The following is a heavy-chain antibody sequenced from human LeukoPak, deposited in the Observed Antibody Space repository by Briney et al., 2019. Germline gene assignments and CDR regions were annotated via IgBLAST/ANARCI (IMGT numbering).Heavy chain of an antibody. CDR2: ISPSGGST. Sequence: GGSLRLSCAASGFTFNNYAMSWVRQAPGKGLEWVSAISPSGGSTYFADSVRGWFTISRDNSKNTVYVQMNSLRAEDTAVYYCAKLRWEVTHYWYFDLWGRGTLVTVSS. CDR3: AKLRWEVTHYWYFDL. V-gene: IGHV3-23*01. J-gene: IGHJ2*01. CDR1: GFTFNNYA. D-gene: IGHD4-23*01.